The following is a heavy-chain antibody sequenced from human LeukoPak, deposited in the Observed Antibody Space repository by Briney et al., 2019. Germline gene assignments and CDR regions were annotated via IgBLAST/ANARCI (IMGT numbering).Heavy chain of an antibody. V-gene: IGHV3-21*01. D-gene: IGHD3-22*01. CDR3: ARDRYYYDSSGAGVPDY. Sequence: PGGSLRLSCAASGFTFSSNAMNWVRQAPGKGLEWVSSISMSSTYIYYADSVKGRFTISRDNAKNSLYLQMNSLRAEDTAVYYCARDRYYYDSSGAGVPDYWGQGTLVTVSS. CDR2: ISMSSTYI. CDR1: GFTFSSNA. J-gene: IGHJ4*02.